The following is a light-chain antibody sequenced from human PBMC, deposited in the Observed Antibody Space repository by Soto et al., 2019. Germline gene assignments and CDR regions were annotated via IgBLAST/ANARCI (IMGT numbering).Light chain of an antibody. V-gene: IGLV2-14*01. CDR3: AAWDDSLSAWV. J-gene: IGLJ3*02. Sequence: QSALTQPASVSGSPGQSITISCTGTSIDVGRYNYVSWYQQRRGHAPKLMIYEVSHRPSGVSNRFSGSKSGYTASLTISGLQADDEADYYCAAWDDSLSAWVFGGGTKVTV. CDR2: EVS. CDR1: SIDVGRYNY.